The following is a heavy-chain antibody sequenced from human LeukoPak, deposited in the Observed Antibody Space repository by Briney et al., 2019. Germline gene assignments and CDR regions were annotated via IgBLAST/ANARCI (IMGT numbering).Heavy chain of an antibody. D-gene: IGHD3-22*01. CDR3: ARVHSSGPGGD. CDR2: ISSSSSYI. Sequence: PGGSLRLSCAASGFTFSSYSMNWVRQAPEKGLEWVSSISSSSSYIYYADSVKGRFTISRDNAKNSLYLQMNSLRAEDTAVYYCARVHSSGPGGDWGQGTLVTVSS. J-gene: IGHJ4*02. V-gene: IGHV3-21*01. CDR1: GFTFSSYS.